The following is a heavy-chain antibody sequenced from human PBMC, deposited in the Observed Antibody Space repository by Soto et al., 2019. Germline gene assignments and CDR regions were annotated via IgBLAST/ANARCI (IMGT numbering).Heavy chain of an antibody. CDR1: GGTFSSYT. CDR2: IIPILGIA. V-gene: IGHV1-69*02. Sequence: ASVKVSCKASGGTFSSYTISWVRQAPGQGLEWMGRIIPILGIANYAQKFQGRVTITADKSTSTAYMELSSLRSEDTAVYYCARVHAETNYYYYYGMDVWGQGTTVTVSS. CDR3: ARVHAETNYYYYYGMDV. J-gene: IGHJ6*02.